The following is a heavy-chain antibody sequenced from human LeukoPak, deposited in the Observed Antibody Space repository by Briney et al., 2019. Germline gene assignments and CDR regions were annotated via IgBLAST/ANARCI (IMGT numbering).Heavy chain of an antibody. J-gene: IGHJ6*03. CDR3: ARASSPLLYDFWSGPYYYYYMDV. CDR1: GGSFSGYY. V-gene: IGHV4-34*01. Sequence: PSETLSLTCAVYGGSFSGYYWSWIRQPPGKGLEWIGEINHSGSTNYNPSLKSRVTISVDTSKNQFSLKLSSVTAADTAVYYCARASSPLLYDFWSGPYYYYYMDVWGKGTTVTVSS. CDR2: INHSGST. D-gene: IGHD3-3*01.